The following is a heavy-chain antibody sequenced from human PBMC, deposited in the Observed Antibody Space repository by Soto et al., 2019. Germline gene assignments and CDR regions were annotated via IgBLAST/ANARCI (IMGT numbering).Heavy chain of an antibody. CDR3: LWDAGFSSGF. CDR2: ISAYNGNT. D-gene: IGHD1-26*01. Sequence: QVQLVQSGAEVKKPGASVKVSCKASGYTFTSYGISWVRQAPGQGLEWMGWISAYNGNTNYAQKLEGRVTTTADTSTSTAYLALMSLIPDDTAVYFSLWDAGFSSGFWGEGTLVSVSS. CDR1: GYTFTSYG. J-gene: IGHJ4*02. V-gene: IGHV1-18*01.